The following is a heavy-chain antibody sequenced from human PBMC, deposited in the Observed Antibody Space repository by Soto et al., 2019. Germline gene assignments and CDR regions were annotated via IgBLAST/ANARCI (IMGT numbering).Heavy chain of an antibody. CDR2: IYWDGDK. V-gene: IGHV2-5*02. CDR3: VHSRCGGDCLRSSSSHYYYGMDV. J-gene: IGHJ6*02. Sequence: QITLKESGPTLVKPTQTLTLTCTFSGFSLNTGGLGVGWIRQPPGKALEWLALIYWDGDKRYSPSLQSRLSITKDTSNNPVVLTMTSMDPVDTATYYCVHSRCGGDCLRSSSSHYYYGMDVWGQGNTVTVSS. D-gene: IGHD2-21*02. CDR1: GFSLNTGGLG.